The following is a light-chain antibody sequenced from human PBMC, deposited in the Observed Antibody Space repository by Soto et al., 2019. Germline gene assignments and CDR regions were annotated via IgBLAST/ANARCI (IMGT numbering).Light chain of an antibody. CDR2: EVS. V-gene: IGLV2-8*01. CDR1: SSDVGGYNY. CDR3: SSYAGSDAWV. Sequence: QSALTQPPSASGSPGQSVTISCTGTSSDVGGYNYVSWYQHHPGKAPKVMIYEVSMRPSGVPDRFSGSKSGNTASLTVSGRQAEDEADYYCSSYAGSDAWVFGGGTKLTVL. J-gene: IGLJ3*02.